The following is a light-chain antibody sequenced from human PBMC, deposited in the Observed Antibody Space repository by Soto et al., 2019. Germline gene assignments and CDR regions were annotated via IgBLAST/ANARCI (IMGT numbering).Light chain of an antibody. Sequence: IQINQSSTFPSSSLSDRGTLPCRASQTIGGHLNWYRQKPGKAPTLLIYDASTLQSGVPSRFSGLGSGTDFALTITSLQPDDSATYYCQQSYTTVYSFGQGTKVEIK. V-gene: IGKV1-39*01. J-gene: IGKJ2*01. CDR1: QTIGGH. CDR3: QQSYTTVYS. CDR2: DAS.